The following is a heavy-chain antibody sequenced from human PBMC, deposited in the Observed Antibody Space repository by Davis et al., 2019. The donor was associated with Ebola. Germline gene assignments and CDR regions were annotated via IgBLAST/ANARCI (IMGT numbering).Heavy chain of an antibody. D-gene: IGHD4-17*01. Sequence: GESLKISCAASGFTFSSYWMSWIRQAPGKGLEWVSYISSSGSTIYYADSVKGRFTISRDNSKNTLYLQMNSLRAEDTAVYYCAKAGTVTKNHYYGMDVWGQGTTVTVSS. J-gene: IGHJ6*02. CDR3: AKAGTVTKNHYYGMDV. CDR2: ISSSGSTI. CDR1: GFTFSSYW. V-gene: IGHV3-48*01.